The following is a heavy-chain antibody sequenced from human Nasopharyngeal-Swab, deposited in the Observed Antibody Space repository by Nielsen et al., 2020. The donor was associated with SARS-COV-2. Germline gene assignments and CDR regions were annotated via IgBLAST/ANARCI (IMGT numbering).Heavy chain of an antibody. D-gene: IGHD6-13*01. CDR3: ARDGPGIAAAGTTYYYYYMDV. V-gene: IGHV4-34*01. Sequence: SQTLSLTCAVYGGSFSGYYWSWIRQPPGKGLEWIGEINHSGSTNYNPSLKSRVTISVDTSKNHFSLKLGSVTAADTAVYYCARDGPGIAAAGTTYYYYYMDVWGKGTTVTVSS. CDR2: INHSGST. J-gene: IGHJ6*03. CDR1: GGSFSGYY.